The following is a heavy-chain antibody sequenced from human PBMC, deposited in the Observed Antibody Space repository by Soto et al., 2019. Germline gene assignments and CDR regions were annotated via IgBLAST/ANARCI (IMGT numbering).Heavy chain of an antibody. CDR1: RGSISGRDKY. D-gene: IGHD6-19*01. J-gene: IGHJ4*02. CDR3: ASRVSVSGNFDY. V-gene: IGHV4-30-4*01. Sequence: PSETLSLTCTVSRGSISGRDKYWSWIRQSPGKGLEWIGDIYYSGSTYYNPSLTSRVTISLDRSKNQFSLKLSSVTAADTAVYYCASRVSVSGNFDYWGQGTLVTVSS. CDR2: IYYSGST.